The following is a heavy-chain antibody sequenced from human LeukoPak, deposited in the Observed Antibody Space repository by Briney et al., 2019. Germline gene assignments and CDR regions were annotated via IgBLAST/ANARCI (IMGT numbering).Heavy chain of an antibody. CDR2: IYYDGSNQ. V-gene: IGHV3-33*01. CDR1: GLMFRNYG. CDR3: ATDRNSGKYYDY. J-gene: IGHJ4*02. D-gene: IGHD1-26*01. Sequence: GGSLRLSCVVSGLMFRNYGMHWVRQAPGKGLEWVAVIYYDGSNQYYADSVKGRFTVSRDNAKNTLYLQMDSLRAGDTAVYYCATDRNSGKYYDYWGQGTLVTVSS.